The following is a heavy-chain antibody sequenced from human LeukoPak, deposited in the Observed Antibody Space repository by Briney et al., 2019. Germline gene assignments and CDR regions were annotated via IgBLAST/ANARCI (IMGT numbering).Heavy chain of an antibody. D-gene: IGHD3/OR15-3a*01. V-gene: IGHV3-30*03. J-gene: IGHJ6*02. CDR2: ISYDGSNK. Sequence: PGGSLRLSCAASGFTFSSYGMHWVRQAPGKGLEWVAVISYDGSNKYYADSVKGRFTISRDNSKNTLYLQMNSLRAEDTAVYYCARENGLGIGYGMDVWGQGTTVTVSS. CDR3: ARENGLGIGYGMDV. CDR1: GFTFSSYG.